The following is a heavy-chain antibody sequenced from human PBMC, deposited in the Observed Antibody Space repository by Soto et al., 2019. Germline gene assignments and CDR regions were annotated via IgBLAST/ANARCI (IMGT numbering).Heavy chain of an antibody. CDR3: VKDSLGGMTPVFMPGPD. J-gene: IGHJ4*02. D-gene: IGHD2-2*01. V-gene: IGHV3-30*18. Sequence: VQLVESGGGVVQPGRSLRLSCGASGLTFSTYGFHWVRQAPGKGLEWVAVISNDVRNIHYAESVKGRFTISRDKSKNTLYLQMNSLRPNDTAVYYCVKDSLGGMTPVFMPGPDWGQGTLVTVSS. CDR2: ISNDVRNI. CDR1: GLTFSTYG.